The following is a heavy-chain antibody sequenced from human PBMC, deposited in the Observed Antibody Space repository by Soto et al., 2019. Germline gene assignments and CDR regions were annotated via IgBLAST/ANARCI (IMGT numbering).Heavy chain of an antibody. CDR2: IWYDGSNK. V-gene: IGHV3-33*08. D-gene: IGHD3-22*01. CDR1: GFTFSSYA. J-gene: IGHJ4*02. Sequence: GGSLRLSCAASGFTFSSYAMSWVRQAPGKGLEWAAVIWYDGSNKYYADSVKGRFTISRDNSKNTLYLQMNSLRAEDAAVYYCARDLNYYDSSGPVDYWGQGTLVTVS. CDR3: ARDLNYYDSSGPVDY.